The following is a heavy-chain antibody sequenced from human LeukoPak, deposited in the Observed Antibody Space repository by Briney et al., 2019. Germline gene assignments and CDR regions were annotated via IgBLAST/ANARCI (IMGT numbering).Heavy chain of an antibody. CDR3: AKDYGSYGDHTLDY. Sequence: GGSLRLSCAASGFTSSSYGMHWVRQAPGKGLEWVAVIWYDGSNKYYADSVKGRFTISRDNSKNTLYLQMNSLRAEDTAVYYCAKDYGSYGDHTLDYWGQGTLVTVSS. D-gene: IGHD4-17*01. V-gene: IGHV3-33*06. CDR2: IWYDGSNK. J-gene: IGHJ4*02. CDR1: GFTSSSYG.